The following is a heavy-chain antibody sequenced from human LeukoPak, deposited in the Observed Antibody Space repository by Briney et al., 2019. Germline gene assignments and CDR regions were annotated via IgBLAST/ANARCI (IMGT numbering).Heavy chain of an antibody. J-gene: IGHJ4*02. CDR1: GGSFSGYY. CDR3: ARENYYDSSGYFQLFDY. Sequence: SETLSLTCAVYGGSFSGYYWSWIRQPPGKGLEWIGEINHSGSTNYNPSLKSRVTISVDTSKNQFSLRLSSVTAADTAVYYCARENYYDSSGYFQLFDYWGQGTLVTVSS. CDR2: INHSGST. V-gene: IGHV4-34*01. D-gene: IGHD3-22*01.